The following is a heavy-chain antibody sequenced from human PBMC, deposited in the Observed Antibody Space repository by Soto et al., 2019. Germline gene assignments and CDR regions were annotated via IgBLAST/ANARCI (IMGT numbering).Heavy chain of an antibody. CDR3: TSLGQFDY. CDR2: ISVSGGST. J-gene: IGHJ4*02. Sequence: EVQLLESGGGLVQPGGSLRLSCAASGFTFSSSVMNWVRQAPGKGLEWVSSISVSGGSTFYAGSVKGRFTLSRDNSRNTLYLQMNSLSVDDTAVYYCTSLGQFDYWGQGALVTVSS. V-gene: IGHV3-23*01. CDR1: GFTFSSSV. D-gene: IGHD7-27*01.